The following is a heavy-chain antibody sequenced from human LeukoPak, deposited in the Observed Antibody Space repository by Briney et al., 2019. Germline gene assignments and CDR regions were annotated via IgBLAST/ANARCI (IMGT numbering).Heavy chain of an antibody. J-gene: IGHJ4*02. CDR3: ARSPAGITGTASFDY. CDR2: IYTSIRT. D-gene: IGHD1-7*01. CDR1: GGSISGYY. Sequence: SETLSLTCTVSGGSISGYYWSWIRQPAGKGLEWIGRIYTSIRTNYNPSLKSRVTISVDTSKNQFSLKLSSVTAADTAVYYCARSPAGITGTASFDYWGQGTLVTVSS. V-gene: IGHV4-4*07.